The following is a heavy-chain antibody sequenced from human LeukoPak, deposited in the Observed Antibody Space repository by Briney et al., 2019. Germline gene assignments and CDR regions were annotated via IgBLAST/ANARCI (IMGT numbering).Heavy chain of an antibody. Sequence: PSETLSLTCTVSGGSISSSSYYWGWIRQPPGKGLEWIGSIYYSGSTYYNPSLKSRVTISVDTSKNQFSLKLSSVTAADTAVYYCARHSLPNYDILTGYYMPWGQGTLVTVSS. V-gene: IGHV4-39*01. J-gene: IGHJ5*02. CDR1: GGSISSSSYY. D-gene: IGHD3-9*01. CDR3: ARHSLPNYDILTGYYMP. CDR2: IYYSGST.